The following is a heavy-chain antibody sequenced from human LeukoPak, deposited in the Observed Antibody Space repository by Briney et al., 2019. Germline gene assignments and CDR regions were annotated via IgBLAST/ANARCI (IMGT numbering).Heavy chain of an antibody. CDR1: GFTFSSYA. Sequence: GGSLRLSCAASGFTFSSYAMSWVRQAPGKGLEWVSAISGSGGSTYYADSVKGRFTISRDNSKNTLYLQMNSLRAEDAAVYYCAKVPFKGIAAAGTCYWGQGTLVTVSS. J-gene: IGHJ4*02. CDR3: AKVPFKGIAAAGTCY. V-gene: IGHV3-23*01. D-gene: IGHD6-13*01. CDR2: ISGSGGST.